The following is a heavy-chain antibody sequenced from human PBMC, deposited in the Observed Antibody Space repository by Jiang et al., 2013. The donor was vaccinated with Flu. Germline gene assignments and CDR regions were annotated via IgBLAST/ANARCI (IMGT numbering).Heavy chain of an antibody. Sequence: VQLLESGGGLVQPGGSLRLPCGVSGFIVNTNYMTWVRQAPGKGLEWVSVIYIDGSTYYADSVKGRFTISRDDSKNMMYLQMNSLRTEDTAVYYCARARVITFGEMIVISYYFDYWGQGTLVTVSS. D-gene: IGHD3-16*02. J-gene: IGHJ4*02. CDR1: GFIVNTNY. CDR2: IYIDGST. V-gene: IGHV3-66*02. CDR3: ARARVITFGEMIVISYYFDY.